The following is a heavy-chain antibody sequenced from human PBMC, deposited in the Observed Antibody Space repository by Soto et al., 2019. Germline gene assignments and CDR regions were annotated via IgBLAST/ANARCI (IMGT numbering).Heavy chain of an antibody. J-gene: IGHJ4*02. D-gene: IGHD3-3*01. CDR2: INPSGGSS. Sequence: QVQLVQSGAEVKKPGASVKVSCKASGYTFTSYYMHWVRQAPGQGLEWMGIINPSGGSSSYAQKFRGGVPMTRGASTRTVYMEQRSLRSEDTAVYYCATNDVWSGPLDYWGQGTLVTVSS. CDR1: GYTFTSYY. V-gene: IGHV1-46*01. CDR3: ATNDVWSGPLDY.